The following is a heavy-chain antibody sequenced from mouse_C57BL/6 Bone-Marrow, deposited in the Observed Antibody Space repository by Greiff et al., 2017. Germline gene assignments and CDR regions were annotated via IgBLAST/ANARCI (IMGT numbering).Heavy chain of an antibody. CDR2: IYPTSGRT. CDR3: ARSGPLGRSFDY. J-gene: IGHJ2*01. V-gene: IGHV1-55*01. Sequence: QVQLQQSGAELVKPGASVKMSCKASGYTFTSYWITWVKQSPGQGLEWIGAIYPTSGRTNYNEKFKSKAILTVDTSSNTAYMQLRSLTSEDSAVFYCARSGPLGRSFDYWGQGTTLTVSS. CDR1: GYTFTSYW. D-gene: IGHD4-1*01.